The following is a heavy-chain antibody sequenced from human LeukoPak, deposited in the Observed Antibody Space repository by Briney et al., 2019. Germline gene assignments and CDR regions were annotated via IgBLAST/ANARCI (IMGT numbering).Heavy chain of an antibody. D-gene: IGHD5-24*01. CDR1: GGSLSSGSYY. CDR3: ARDGSRDGYNYVDY. CDR2: IYSSGST. V-gene: IGHV4-61*02. J-gene: IGHJ4*02. Sequence: SETLSLTCTVSGGSLSSGSYYWSWIRQPAGKGLEWIGRIYSSGSTNYNPSLKSRITISVDTSKNQFSLKLSSVTAADTAVYYCARDGSRDGYNYVDYWGQGTLVTVSS.